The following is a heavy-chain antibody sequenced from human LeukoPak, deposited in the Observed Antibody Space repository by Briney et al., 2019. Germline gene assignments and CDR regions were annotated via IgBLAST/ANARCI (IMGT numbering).Heavy chain of an antibody. D-gene: IGHD3-10*01. Sequence: PGGSLRLSCAASGFTFSSYAMSWVRQAPGKGLEWVSAIGGSGDFTYYAEYVKGRFTISRDNSKKTLYLRMNSLRAEDAAVCYCAKADRGWGVITKDWGQGTLVTVSS. CDR1: GFTFSSYA. V-gene: IGHV3-23*01. CDR3: AKADRGWGVITKD. J-gene: IGHJ4*02. CDR2: IGGSGDFT.